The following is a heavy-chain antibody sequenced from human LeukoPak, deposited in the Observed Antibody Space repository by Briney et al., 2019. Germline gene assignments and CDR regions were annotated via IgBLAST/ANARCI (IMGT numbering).Heavy chain of an antibody. CDR2: IYYSGST. D-gene: IGHD3-9*01. V-gene: IGHV4-39*01. CDR1: GGSISSSSYS. Sequence: SETLSLTCTVSGGSISSSSYSWGWIRQPPGKGLEWIGSIYYSGSTYYNPSLKSRVTISVDTSKNQFSLKLSSVTAADTAVYYCARGYYDILTGYYHFDYWGQGTLVTVSS. CDR3: ARGYYDILTGYYHFDY. J-gene: IGHJ4*02.